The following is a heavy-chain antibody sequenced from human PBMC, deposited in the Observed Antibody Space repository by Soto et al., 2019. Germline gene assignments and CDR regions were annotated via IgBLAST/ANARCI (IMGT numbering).Heavy chain of an antibody. CDR2: ISSSGGGT. Sequence: GGSLRLSCVASGFTFSSYAMSWVRQAPGKGLEWVSTISSSGGGTYYADSVKGRFTISRDNSKNALSMEMNSLRAEDTAVYYCAKDNSWSNAMDVWGKGTTVTVSS. V-gene: IGHV3-23*01. J-gene: IGHJ6*03. CDR3: AKDNSWSNAMDV. CDR1: GFTFSSYA. D-gene: IGHD3-3*01.